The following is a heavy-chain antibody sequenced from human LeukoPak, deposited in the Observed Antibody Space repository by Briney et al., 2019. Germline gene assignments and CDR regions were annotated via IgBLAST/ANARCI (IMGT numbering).Heavy chain of an antibody. CDR3: VRAAPDTRYRHFDF. Sequence: GGSLRLSCVASGLIFRSHLMKWVRQAPGKGLEWVADIKEDGSEKYYEDSVKGRFIISRDNAENSLSLQMSSLRVEDTAVYYCVRAAPDTRYRHFDFWGRGTLVSVSS. CDR1: GLIFRSHL. CDR2: IKEDGSEK. D-gene: IGHD2-2*02. V-gene: IGHV3-7*04. J-gene: IGHJ2*01.